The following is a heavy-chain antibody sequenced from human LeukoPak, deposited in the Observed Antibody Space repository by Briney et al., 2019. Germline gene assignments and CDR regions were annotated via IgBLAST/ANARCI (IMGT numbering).Heavy chain of an antibody. CDR3: ASSGWYWDAFDI. V-gene: IGHV4-31*03. CDR1: GGTISRDCNY. D-gene: IGHD6-19*01. Sequence: SQTLTLSCTVSGGTISRDCNYWSWIRQHPGKGLEWIGYIYYSGSTYYNPSLKSRVTISVDTSKNQFSLMLSSVTAADTAVYYCASSGWYWDAFDIWGQGTMVTVSS. CDR2: IYYSGST. J-gene: IGHJ3*02.